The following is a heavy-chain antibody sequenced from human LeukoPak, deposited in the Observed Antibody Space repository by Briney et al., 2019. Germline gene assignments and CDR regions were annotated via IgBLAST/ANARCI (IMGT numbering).Heavy chain of an antibody. CDR1: GFTFSSYA. CDR3: AKDSRIAAAGTLPDADAFDI. J-gene: IGHJ3*02. CDR2: ISGSGGST. D-gene: IGHD6-13*01. Sequence: GGSLRLSCAASGFTFSSYAMSWVRQAPGKGLEWVSAISGSGGSTYYADSVKGRFTISRDNSKNTLYLQMNSLRAEDTAVYYCAKDSRIAAAGTLPDADAFDIWGQGTMVTVSS. V-gene: IGHV3-23*01.